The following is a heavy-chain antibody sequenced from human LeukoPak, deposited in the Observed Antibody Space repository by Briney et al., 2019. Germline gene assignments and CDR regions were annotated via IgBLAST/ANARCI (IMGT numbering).Heavy chain of an antibody. D-gene: IGHD5-24*01. Sequence: GGSLRLXCAASGFTVSSNYMSWARQAPGKGLEWVSVIYSGGSTYYADSVKGRFTISRDNAKNSLYLQMNSLRAEDTAVYYCATGLGREMAYTAFDIWGQGTMVTVSS. CDR3: ATGLGREMAYTAFDI. J-gene: IGHJ3*02. CDR2: IYSGGST. V-gene: IGHV3-53*01. CDR1: GFTVSSNY.